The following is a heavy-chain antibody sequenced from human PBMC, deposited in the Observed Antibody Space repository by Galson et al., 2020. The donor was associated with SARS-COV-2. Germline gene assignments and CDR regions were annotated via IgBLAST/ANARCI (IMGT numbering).Heavy chain of an antibody. D-gene: IGHD2-2*01. CDR3: AKATATYCSSTSCYVFDY. J-gene: IGHJ4*02. CDR2: ISGSGGST. Sequence: GGSLRLSCAASGFTFSSYAMSWVRQAPGKGLEWVSAISGSGGSTYYADSVKGRFTISRDNSKNTLYLQMNSLRAEDTAVYYCAKATATYCSSTSCYVFDYWGQGTLVTVSS. V-gene: IGHV3-23*01. CDR1: GFTFSSYA.